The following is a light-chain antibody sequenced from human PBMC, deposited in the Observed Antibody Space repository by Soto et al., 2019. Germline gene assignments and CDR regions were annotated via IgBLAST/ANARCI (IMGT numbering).Light chain of an antibody. CDR1: SSDIGGYNY. Sequence: QSVLTQPASVSGSPGQSITISCTGTSSDIGGYNYVSWYQQHPGKAPKLMIYEVNNRPSGVSFRSSSTKSGNTATLTISRLQAEDEAYYYCASYTTSTTLGGVFGGGTKLTVL. CDR2: EVN. J-gene: IGLJ2*01. CDR3: ASYTTSTTLGGV. V-gene: IGLV2-14*01.